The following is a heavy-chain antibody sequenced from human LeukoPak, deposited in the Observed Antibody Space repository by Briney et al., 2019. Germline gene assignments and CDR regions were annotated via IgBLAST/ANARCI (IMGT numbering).Heavy chain of an antibody. CDR3: ARDREWLAVYYFYGMDV. V-gene: IGHV3-30*04. Sequence: GGSLRLSCAASGFTFSSYAMHWVRQAPGKGLEWVAVISYDGSNKYYADSVKGRFTISRDNSKNTLYLQMNSLRAEDTAVYYCARDREWLAVYYFYGMDVWGQGTTVTVSS. CDR2: ISYDGSNK. J-gene: IGHJ6*02. CDR1: GFTFSSYA. D-gene: IGHD6-19*01.